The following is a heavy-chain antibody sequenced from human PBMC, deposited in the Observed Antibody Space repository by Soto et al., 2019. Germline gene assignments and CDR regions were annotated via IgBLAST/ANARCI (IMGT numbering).Heavy chain of an antibody. CDR2: IFSNDEK. CDR1: GFSLSNARMG. J-gene: IGHJ6*02. Sequence: QVTLKESGPVLVKPTETLTLTCTVSGFSLSNARMGVSWIRQPPGKALEWLAHIFSNDEKSYSTSLKSRLTISKDTSKSQVVLTMTNMDPVDTATYYCARSPREAAAGYYYYGMDVWGQGTTVTVSS. D-gene: IGHD6-13*01. CDR3: ARSPREAAAGYYYYGMDV. V-gene: IGHV2-26*01.